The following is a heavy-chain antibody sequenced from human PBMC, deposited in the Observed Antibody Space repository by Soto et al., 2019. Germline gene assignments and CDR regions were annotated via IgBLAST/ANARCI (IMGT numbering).Heavy chain of an antibody. Sequence: HPGGSLRLSCAASGFTFSRYAMNWVRQAPGRGLQWISGISVSGDNTSYVESVRGRFTVYRDNSKNTLYLQMNNLRAEDTALYYCAKKVNSGPGSQYFDYWGQGTLVTVSS. CDR2: ISVSGDNT. CDR1: GFTFSRYA. CDR3: AKKVNSGPGSQYFDY. V-gene: IGHV3-23*01. J-gene: IGHJ4*02. D-gene: IGHD3-10*01.